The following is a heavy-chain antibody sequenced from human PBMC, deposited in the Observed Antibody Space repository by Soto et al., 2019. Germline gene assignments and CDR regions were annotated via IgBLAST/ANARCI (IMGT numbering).Heavy chain of an antibody. J-gene: IGHJ1*01. CDR3: SRDEASAYYSASKYFQH. Sequence: QVQLVQSGAEVKKPGASVKVSCKASGYTFTSYAISWVRQAPGQGLEWMGWISVYNGNTHYAQKVQGRVTMTTDTSTTTASMELRSLNSDDTATYFCSRDEASAYYSASKYFQHWGQGTLVTVPS. D-gene: IGHD3-22*01. CDR1: GYTFTSYA. V-gene: IGHV1-18*01. CDR2: ISVYNGNT.